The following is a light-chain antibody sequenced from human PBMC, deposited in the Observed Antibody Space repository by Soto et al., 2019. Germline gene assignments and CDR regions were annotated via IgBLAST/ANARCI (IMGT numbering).Light chain of an antibody. CDR1: QSISAW. Sequence: DMKLNQSPSILSAYVGDRVTLTCRASQSISAWVAWYQQKPGKAPKLLIYQASLLGSGVPSRFSGSGSGTEFTLTISSLQPDDLATYYCQQYNSSPWTFGQGTKVDIK. CDR3: QQYNSSPWT. V-gene: IGKV1-5*03. J-gene: IGKJ1*01. CDR2: QAS.